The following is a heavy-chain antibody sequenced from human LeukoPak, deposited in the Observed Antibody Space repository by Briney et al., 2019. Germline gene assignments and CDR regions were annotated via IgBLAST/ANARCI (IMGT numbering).Heavy chain of an antibody. D-gene: IGHD1-26*01. Sequence: ASVKVSCKASGYTFTGYYMHWVRQAPGQGLEWMGWINPNSGGTNYAQKFQGRVTMTRDTSISTAYMELSRLRSDDTAVYYCARGIMGLWGSYYSDAFDIWGQGTMVTVSS. CDR1: GYTFTGYY. CDR3: ARGIMGLWGSYYSDAFDI. V-gene: IGHV1-2*02. CDR2: INPNSGGT. J-gene: IGHJ3*02.